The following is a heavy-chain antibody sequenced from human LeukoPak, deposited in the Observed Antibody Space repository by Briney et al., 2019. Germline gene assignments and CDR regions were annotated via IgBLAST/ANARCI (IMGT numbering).Heavy chain of an antibody. Sequence: GGSLRLSCAASGFTFSSYSMNWVRQAPGKGLEWVSYISSSSSTIYYADSVKGRFTISRDNAKNTLYLQMNSLRAEDTAVYYCARILTTATRSKLIDYWGQGTLVTVSS. CDR2: ISSSSSTI. D-gene: IGHD3-22*01. CDR1: GFTFSSYS. V-gene: IGHV3-48*04. J-gene: IGHJ4*02. CDR3: ARILTTATRSKLIDY.